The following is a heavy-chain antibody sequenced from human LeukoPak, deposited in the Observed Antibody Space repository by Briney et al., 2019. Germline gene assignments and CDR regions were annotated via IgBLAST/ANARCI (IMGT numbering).Heavy chain of an antibody. J-gene: IGHJ5*02. D-gene: IGHD1-26*01. Sequence: GGSLRLSCAASGFTFSRKDMHWIRQAPGRGLEWVSGIGIVGDTYYSHSVKGRITISRESGKNSLYLQMNSLTAGDTAVYYCARGGSSSDTFDLWGQGALVTVSS. V-gene: IGHV3-13*01. CDR1: GFTFSRKD. CDR2: IGIVGDT. CDR3: ARGGSSSDTFDL.